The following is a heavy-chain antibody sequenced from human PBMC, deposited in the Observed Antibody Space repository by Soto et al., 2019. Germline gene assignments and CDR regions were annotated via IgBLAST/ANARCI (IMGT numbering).Heavy chain of an antibody. Sequence: GGPLGHRKSASGVNCIELKRIWVSQDTGEGVGWVAHISIGGRSINYADSVKGRFTISRDDAENSLNLHMNSLRAEDTAVYYCARDQLYYNDISGRPLNAFDVWGQGTMVTVSS. D-gene: IGHD3-22*01. CDR3: ARDQLYYNDISGRPLNAFDV. CDR1: GVNCIELK. V-gene: IGHV3-21*05. J-gene: IGHJ3*01. CDR2: ISIGGRSI.